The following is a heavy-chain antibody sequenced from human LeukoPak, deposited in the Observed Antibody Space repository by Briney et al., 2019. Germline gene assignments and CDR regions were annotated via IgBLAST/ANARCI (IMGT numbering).Heavy chain of an antibody. V-gene: IGHV4-4*07. D-gene: IGHD6-13*01. CDR1: GGSISSYY. CDR2: IYTSGST. Sequence: SETLSLTCTVSGGSISSYYWSWIRQPAGKGLEWIGRIYTSGSTNYNPSLKSRVTMSVDTSKNQFSLKLSSVTAADTAVYYCARVGSQLNSSSWPYYYYYMDVWGKGTTVTVSS. J-gene: IGHJ6*03. CDR3: ARVGSQLNSSSWPYYYYYMDV.